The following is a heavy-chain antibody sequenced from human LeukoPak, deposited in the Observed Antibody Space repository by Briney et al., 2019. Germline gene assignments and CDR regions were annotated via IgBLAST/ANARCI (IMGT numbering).Heavy chain of an antibody. J-gene: IGHJ4*02. D-gene: IGHD3-3*01. CDR2: ISYDGSNK. Sequence: GGSLRLSCAASGFTFSSYAMHWVRQAPGKGLEWEAVISYDGSNKYYADSVKGRFTISRDKSKNTLYLQMNSLRAEDTAVYYCARVGELRFLEWLPPFDYWGQGTLVIVSS. V-gene: IGHV3-30-3*01. CDR1: GFTFSSYA. CDR3: ARVGELRFLEWLPPFDY.